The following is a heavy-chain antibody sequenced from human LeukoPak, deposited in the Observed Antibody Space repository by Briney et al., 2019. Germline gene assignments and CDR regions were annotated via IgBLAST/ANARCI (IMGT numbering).Heavy chain of an antibody. D-gene: IGHD6-19*01. V-gene: IGHV4-4*02. Sequence: TSGTLSLTCAVSGGSISSSNWWNWVRQPPGKGLEWIGEIYHSGSTNYNPSLKSRVTISLDTSKNQFSLKLSSVTAADTAVYYCASGEGWLVRYWGQGTLVTVSS. CDR3: ASGEGWLVRY. CDR1: GGSISSSNW. J-gene: IGHJ4*02. CDR2: IYHSGST.